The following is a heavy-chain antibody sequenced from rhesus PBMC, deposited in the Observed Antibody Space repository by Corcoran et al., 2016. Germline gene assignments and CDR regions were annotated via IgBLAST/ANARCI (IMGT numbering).Heavy chain of an antibody. Sequence: QVLLQESGPGLVAPSETLSLTCAVSGVSLYGTSWSWIRQSPGKGLEGIGYISGNIQSTSYNPSLEGRVTISKDTSQNQYSLMLTSVTAADSAVYYCARDAISLDVWGRGVLVTVSS. V-gene: IGHV4-81*01. J-gene: IGHJ5-2*02. CDR2: ISGNIQST. CDR1: GVSLYGTS. CDR3: ARDAISLDV.